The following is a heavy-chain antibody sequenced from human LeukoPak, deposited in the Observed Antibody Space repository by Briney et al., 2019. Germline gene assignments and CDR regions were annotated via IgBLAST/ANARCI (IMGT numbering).Heavy chain of an antibody. Sequence: PSETLSLTCAVYGGSFSGYYWSWIRQPPGKGLEWIGEINHSGSTNYNPSLKSRVTISVDTSKNQFSLKLSSVTAADTAVYYCARAPRCSSTSCKNWFDPWGQGTLVTVSS. D-gene: IGHD2-2*01. CDR1: GGSFSGYY. J-gene: IGHJ5*02. CDR3: ARAPRCSSTSCKNWFDP. V-gene: IGHV4-34*01. CDR2: INHSGST.